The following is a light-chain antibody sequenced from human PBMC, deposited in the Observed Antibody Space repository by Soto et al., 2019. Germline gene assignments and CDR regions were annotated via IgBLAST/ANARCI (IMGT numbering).Light chain of an antibody. J-gene: IGLJ2*01. Sequence: SYELTKPPSVSVSPGQTATMTCSGDKLGGKYVCWYQQKPGQSPVLVIYDDTKRPSGIPERFSGSNSGNTATLTISGTQAMDEADYYCQAWDNSVVFGGGTKVTVL. CDR1: KLGGKY. CDR3: QAWDNSVV. CDR2: DDT. V-gene: IGLV3-1*01.